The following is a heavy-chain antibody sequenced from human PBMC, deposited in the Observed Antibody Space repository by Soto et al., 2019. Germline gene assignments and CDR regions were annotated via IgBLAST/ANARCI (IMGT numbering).Heavy chain of an antibody. J-gene: IGHJ5*02. D-gene: IGHD6-13*01. Sequence: GSLRLSCAASGFTFSSYAMSWVRQAPGKGLEWVSAISGSGGSTYYADSVKGRFTISRDNSKDTLYLQMNSLRAEDTAVYYCAKMSSWYVDTAHNWLDPWGQGTLVTVSS. CDR2: ISGSGGST. V-gene: IGHV3-23*01. CDR3: AKMSSWYVDTAHNWLDP. CDR1: GFTFSSYA.